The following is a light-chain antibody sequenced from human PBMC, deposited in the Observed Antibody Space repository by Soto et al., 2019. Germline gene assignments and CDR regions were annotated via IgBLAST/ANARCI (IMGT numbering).Light chain of an antibody. V-gene: IGKV1-39*01. J-gene: IGKJ4*01. CDR2: GAS. CDR1: QSISTY. Sequence: DIEMTQSPSSLSAPVGNRVTITCRASQSISTYLNWYQQKGGQAPKLLIHGASGLQSGVPLRFSGSGSGTEFTLTISSLQPEDFATYYCQQDYSTLFSFGGGTTVELK. CDR3: QQDYSTLFS.